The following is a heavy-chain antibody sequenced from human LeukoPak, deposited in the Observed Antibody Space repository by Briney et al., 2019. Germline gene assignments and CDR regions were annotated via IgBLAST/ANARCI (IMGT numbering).Heavy chain of an antibody. CDR3: AKAHLSSGWYGYFDY. CDR1: GFTFDDYA. Sequence: GRSLRLSCAASGFTFDDYAMHWVRQAPGKGLEWVSGISWSSGSIGYADSVKGRFTISRDNAKNSLYLQMNSLRAEDMALYYCAKAHLSSGWYGYFDYWGQGTLVTVSS. J-gene: IGHJ4*02. V-gene: IGHV3-9*03. D-gene: IGHD6-19*01. CDR2: ISWSSGSI.